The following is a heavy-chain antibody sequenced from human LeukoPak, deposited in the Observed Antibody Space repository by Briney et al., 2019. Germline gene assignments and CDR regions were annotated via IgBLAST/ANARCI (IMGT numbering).Heavy chain of an antibody. D-gene: IGHD1-1*01. Sequence: SETLSLTCTVSGGSISSGGYYWSWIRQPPGKGLEWIGYIYHSGSTYYYPSLKSRVTISVDRSKNQFSLKLSSVTAADTAVYYCARGYNWNDGGGFDYWGQGTLVTVSS. J-gene: IGHJ4*02. CDR1: GGSISSGGYY. V-gene: IGHV4-30-2*01. CDR3: ARGYNWNDGGGFDY. CDR2: IYHSGST.